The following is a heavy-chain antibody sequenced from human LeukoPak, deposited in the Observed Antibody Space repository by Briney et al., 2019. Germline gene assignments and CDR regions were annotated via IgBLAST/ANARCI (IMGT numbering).Heavy chain of an antibody. D-gene: IGHD3-3*01. V-gene: IGHV1-18*01. CDR1: GYTFTSYG. CDR2: ISAYNGNT. CDR3: ATITIFGVVNQRAPLDH. J-gene: IGHJ4*02. Sequence: ASVKVSCKASGYTFTSYGISWVRQAPGQGLEWMGWISAYNGNTNYAQKLQGRVTMTTDTSTSTAYMELRSLRSDDTAAYYCATITIFGVVNQRAPLDHWGQGTLVTVSS.